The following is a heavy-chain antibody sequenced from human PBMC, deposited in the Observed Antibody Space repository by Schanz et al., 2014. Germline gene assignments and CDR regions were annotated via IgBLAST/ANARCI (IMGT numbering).Heavy chain of an antibody. V-gene: IGHV3-23*01. CDR2: ISGSGGST. J-gene: IGHJ3*01. CDR3: ARGREVVAKIFDV. D-gene: IGHD3-22*01. CDR1: GFTFRNYG. Sequence: VQVLESGEGLVEAGGSLRLACAASGFTFRNYGMRWVRQAPGQGLEWVSAISGSGGSTYYADSVKGRFTITRDNAKNSLYLQMNSLRAEDTGVYYCARGREVVAKIFDVWGQGTMVTVSS.